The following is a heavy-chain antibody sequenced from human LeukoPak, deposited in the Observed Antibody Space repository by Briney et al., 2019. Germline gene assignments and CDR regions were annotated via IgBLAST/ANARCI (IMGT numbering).Heavy chain of an antibody. CDR2: IYHSGST. J-gene: IGHJ4*02. CDR1: GGSISSGGYS. D-gene: IGHD3-3*01. CDR3: ARLRNDFWSGYEYYFDY. Sequence: PSETLSLTCAVSGGSISSGGYSWSRIRQPPGKGLEWIGYIYHSGSTYYNPSLKSRVTISVDRSKNQFSLKLSSVTAADTAVYYCARLRNDFWSGYEYYFDYWGQGTLVTVSS. V-gene: IGHV4-30-2*01.